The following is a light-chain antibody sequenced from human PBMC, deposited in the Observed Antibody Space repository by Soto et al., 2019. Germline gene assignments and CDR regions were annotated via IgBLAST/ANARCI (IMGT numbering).Light chain of an antibody. CDR1: SSDVGSYNF. V-gene: IGLV2-23*01. CDR3: CSYSGGMTWV. CDR2: EAS. J-gene: IGLJ3*02. Sequence: QSALTQPASVSGSPGQSITISCTGTSSDVGSYNFVSWYQHHPGKAPKLMIYEASKRPSGVSNRFAGSKSGNTASLTIAGLQAEDEGEYYCCSYSGGMTWVFGGGTKLTVL.